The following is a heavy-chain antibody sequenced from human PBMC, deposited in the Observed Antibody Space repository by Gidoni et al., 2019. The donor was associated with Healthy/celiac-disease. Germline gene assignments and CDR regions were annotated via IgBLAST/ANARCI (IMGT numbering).Heavy chain of an antibody. CDR1: GGSISSSSSY. Sequence: QLQLQESGPGLVKPSETLSLTCTVSGGSISSSSSYWGWIRQPPGQGLECIGSIYYSGSTYYNPSLKSRVTISVDTSKNQFSLKLSSVTAADTAVYYCASVVSNYGDYDYYMDVWGKGTTVTVSS. J-gene: IGHJ6*03. D-gene: IGHD4-17*01. V-gene: IGHV4-39*01. CDR2: IYYSGST. CDR3: ASVVSNYGDYDYYMDV.